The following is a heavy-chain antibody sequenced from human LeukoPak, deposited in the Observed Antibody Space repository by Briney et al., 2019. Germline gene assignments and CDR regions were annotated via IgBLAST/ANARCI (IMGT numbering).Heavy chain of an antibody. V-gene: IGHV4-4*02. CDR2: IYHSGST. CDR3: ARAERTVYYDSSGYLGV. CDR1: GGSISSSNW. Sequence: SETLSLTCAVSGGSISSSNWWSWVRQPPGKGLEWIGEIYHSGSTNYNPSLMSRVTISVDRSKNQFSLKLSSVTAADTAVYYCARAERTVYYDSSGYLGVWGQGTLVTVSS. D-gene: IGHD3-22*01. J-gene: IGHJ4*02.